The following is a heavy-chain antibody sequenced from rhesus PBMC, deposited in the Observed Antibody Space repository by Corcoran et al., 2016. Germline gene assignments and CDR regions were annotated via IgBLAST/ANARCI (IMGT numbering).Heavy chain of an antibody. J-gene: IGHJ4*01. V-gene: IGHV3-54*02. CDR3: VKDYSSGWYYFDY. CDR1: GFTFSSYG. D-gene: IGHD6-31*01. CDR2: IWHDGSKK. Sequence: EVQLVESGGGLVQPGGSLRLSCAASGFTFSSYGMHWVRQAPGKGLEWVAVIWHDGSKKYNTDSVKDRFTISRDISKNMLYIQMKSLRVEDMAVYYCVKDYSSGWYYFDYWGQGVLVTVSS.